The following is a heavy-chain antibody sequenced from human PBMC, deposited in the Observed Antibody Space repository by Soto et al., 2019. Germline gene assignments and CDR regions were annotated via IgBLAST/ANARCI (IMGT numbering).Heavy chain of an antibody. J-gene: IGHJ6*02. CDR2: IYHSGST. CDR1: GGSISSSNW. Sequence: SETLSLTCAVSGGSISSSNWWSWVRQPPGKGLEWIGEIYHSGSTNYNPSLKSRVTISVDKSKNQFSLKLSSVTAADTAVYYCARDRYSSSWLEDYYYYGMDVWGQGTTVTVSS. V-gene: IGHV4-4*02. D-gene: IGHD6-13*01. CDR3: ARDRYSSSWLEDYYYYGMDV.